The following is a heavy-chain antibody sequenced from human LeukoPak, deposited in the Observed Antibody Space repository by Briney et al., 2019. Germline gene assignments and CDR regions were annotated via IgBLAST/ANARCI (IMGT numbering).Heavy chain of an antibody. J-gene: IGHJ4*02. CDR2: INPNSGGT. D-gene: IGHD4-11*01. CDR3: ATDLGTVTTNYFDY. CDR1: GYTFTGYY. V-gene: IGHV1-2*02. Sequence: ASVKVSCKASGYTFTGYYMHWVRQAPGQGLEWMGWINPNSGGTNYAQKFQGRVTMTRDTSISTAYMELSRLRSDDTAVYYCATDLGTVTTNYFDYWGQGTLVTVSS.